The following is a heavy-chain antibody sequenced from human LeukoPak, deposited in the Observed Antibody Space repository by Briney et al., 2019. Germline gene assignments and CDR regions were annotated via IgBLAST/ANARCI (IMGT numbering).Heavy chain of an antibody. Sequence: SETLSLTCAVYGGSFGDYYWSWIRQPPGKGLEWIGEINHSGSTNYNPSLKSRVTISVGTSKNQFSLKLSSVTAADTAVYYCARGRPSFWSGYYYDYWGQGTLVTVSS. CDR1: GGSFGDYY. J-gene: IGHJ4*02. CDR3: ARGRPSFWSGYYYDY. V-gene: IGHV4-34*01. CDR2: INHSGST. D-gene: IGHD3-3*01.